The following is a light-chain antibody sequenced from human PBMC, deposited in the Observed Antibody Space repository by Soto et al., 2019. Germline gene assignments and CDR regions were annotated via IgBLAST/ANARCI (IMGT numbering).Light chain of an antibody. CDR3: QQYDKWPPT. J-gene: IGKJ1*01. CDR2: GAS. CDR1: QSVSTI. V-gene: IGKV3-15*01. Sequence: EIVMTQSPATLSVSPGERTTLSCRASQSVSTILAWYQQKPGQAPRLLIYGASTRATGIPVRFSGSGSGTEFTLTISSLQSEDFEVYYCQQYDKWPPTLGQGTKVDIK.